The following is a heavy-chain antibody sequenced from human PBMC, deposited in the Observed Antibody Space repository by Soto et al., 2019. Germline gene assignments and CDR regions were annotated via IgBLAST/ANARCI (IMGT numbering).Heavy chain of an antibody. V-gene: IGHV1-3*01. CDR3: ARDQSDIVVVVAAARDLELNY. CDR1: GYTFTSYA. D-gene: IGHD2-15*01. J-gene: IGHJ4*02. Sequence: ASVKVSCKASGYTFTSYAMHWVRQAPGQRLEWMGWINAGSGNTKYSQKFQGRVTITRDTSASTAYMELSSLRSEDTAVYYCARDQSDIVVVVAAARDLELNYWGQGTLVTVSS. CDR2: INAGSGNT.